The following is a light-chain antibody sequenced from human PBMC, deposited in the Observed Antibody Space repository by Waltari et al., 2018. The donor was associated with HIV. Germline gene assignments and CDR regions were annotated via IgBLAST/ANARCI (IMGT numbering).Light chain of an antibody. Sequence: SALTRPPSASGSPVRSVTNPCTVPRSALVPYNYVSWFKQPPGKAPNLMIYDVTKRPSGVPDRFSGSKSGNTASLTVSGLQAEDEADYYCASHAGSKDVFGGGTRLTVL. CDR1: RSALVPYNY. CDR3: ASHAGSKDV. J-gene: IGLJ2*01. CDR2: DVT. V-gene: IGLV2-8*01.